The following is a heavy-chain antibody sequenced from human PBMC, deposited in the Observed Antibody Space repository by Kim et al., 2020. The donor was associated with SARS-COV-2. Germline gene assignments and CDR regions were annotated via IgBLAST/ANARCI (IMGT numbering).Heavy chain of an antibody. Sequence: DYVKCRFTIARDNTKKNLYMQMNSLRAEDTDVYYCAKDQRQLVPNDAFDIWGQGTMVTVSS. J-gene: IGHJ3*02. D-gene: IGHD6-13*01. CDR3: AKDQRQLVPNDAFDI. V-gene: IGHV3-23*01.